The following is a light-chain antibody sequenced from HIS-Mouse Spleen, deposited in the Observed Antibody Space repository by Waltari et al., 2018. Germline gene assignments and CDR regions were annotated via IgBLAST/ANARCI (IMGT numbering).Light chain of an antibody. V-gene: IGLV2-14*01. CDR1: SSHAGRYNY. Sequence: QSALTQPASVSGSPGQSITISCTGTSSHAGRYNYVSWYQQHPGKAPKPMIYEVSNRPSGVSNRFSGSKSGNTASLTISGLQAEDEADYYCSSYTSSSTLVFGGGTKLTVL. CDR2: EVS. CDR3: SSYTSSSTLV. J-gene: IGLJ3*02.